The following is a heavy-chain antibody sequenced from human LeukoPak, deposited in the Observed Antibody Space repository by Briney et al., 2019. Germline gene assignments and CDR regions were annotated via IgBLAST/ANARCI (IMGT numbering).Heavy chain of an antibody. D-gene: IGHD4-17*01. J-gene: IGHJ4*02. CDR1: GFTFSTYS. CDR2: ISSSSSYI. Sequence: GGSLRLSCAASGFTFSTYSMNWVRQAPGKGLEWVSSISSSSSYIYYADSVKGRFTISRDNAKNSLYLQVNSLRAEDTAVYYCARGFYGDYLFDYWGQGTLVSVSS. V-gene: IGHV3-21*01. CDR3: ARGFYGDYLFDY.